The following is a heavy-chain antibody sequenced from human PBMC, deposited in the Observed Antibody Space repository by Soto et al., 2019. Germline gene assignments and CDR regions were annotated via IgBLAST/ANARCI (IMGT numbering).Heavy chain of an antibody. V-gene: IGHV3-9*01. Sequence: GGSLRLSCAASGFTFDDYAMHWVRQAPGKGLEWVSGISWNSGAIGYADSVKGRFTISRDNGKNSLYLEMNSLRTEDTALYYCAKDAGYCSRTSCAHSYYFYYGMDVWGQGTTVTVSS. CDR2: ISWNSGAI. CDR3: AKDAGYCSRTSCAHSYYFYYGMDV. CDR1: GFTFDDYA. J-gene: IGHJ6*02. D-gene: IGHD2-2*01.